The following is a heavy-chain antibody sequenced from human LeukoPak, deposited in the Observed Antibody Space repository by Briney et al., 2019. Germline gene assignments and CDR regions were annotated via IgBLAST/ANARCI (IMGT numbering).Heavy chain of an antibody. D-gene: IGHD5-18*01. CDR1: GFTFSSYA. CDR2: ISSNGGST. V-gene: IGHV3-64D*06. J-gene: IGHJ6*04. Sequence: GGSLRLSCSASGFTFSSYAMHWVRQAPGKGLEYVSAISSNGGSTYYADSVKGRFTISRDNSKNTLYLQMSSLRAEDTAVYYCVKGGGFLYTAMVYGMDVWGKGTTVTVSS. CDR3: VKGGGFLYTAMVYGMDV.